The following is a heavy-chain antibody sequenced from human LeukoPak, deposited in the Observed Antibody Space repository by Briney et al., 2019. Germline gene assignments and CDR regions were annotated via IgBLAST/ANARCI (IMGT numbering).Heavy chain of an antibody. CDR1: GYSISSGYY. CDR3: ARAVITFGATGYFDY. V-gene: IGHV4-38-2*02. J-gene: IGHJ4*02. Sequence: SETLSLTCTVSGYSISSGYYWGWIRQPPGKGLEWIGSIYHSGSTYYNPSLKSRVTISVDTSKNQFSLKLSSVTAADTAVYYCARAVITFGATGYFDYWGQGTLVTVSS. D-gene: IGHD3-16*01. CDR2: IYHSGST.